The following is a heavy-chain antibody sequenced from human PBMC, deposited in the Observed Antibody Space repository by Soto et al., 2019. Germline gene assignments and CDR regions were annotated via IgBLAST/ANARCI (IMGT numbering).Heavy chain of an antibody. CDR3: AKVTPLYYYDSSGQGAFDI. CDR1: GFTFSSYA. V-gene: IGHV3-23*01. D-gene: IGHD3-22*01. J-gene: IGHJ3*02. Sequence: GGSLRLSCAASGFTFSSYAMSWVRQAPGKGLEWVSAISGSGGSTYYADSVKGRFTISRDNSKNTLYLQMNSLRAEGTAVYYCAKVTPLYYYDSSGQGAFDIWGQGTMVTVSS. CDR2: ISGSGGST.